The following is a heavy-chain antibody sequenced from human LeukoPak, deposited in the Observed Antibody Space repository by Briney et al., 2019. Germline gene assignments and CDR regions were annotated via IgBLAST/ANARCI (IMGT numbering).Heavy chain of an antibody. CDR3: ARGRYSSTWYQDGFFFDY. J-gene: IGHJ4*02. Sequence: GGSLRLSCVVSGFTFDEYAMSWVRQVPGKGLEWVSGINWNGDSTDYADSVKGRFSISRDSANKSLHLQMNSLRAEDAALYYCARGRYSSTWYQDGFFFDYWGQGTLVTVSS. D-gene: IGHD6-13*01. V-gene: IGHV3-20*04. CDR1: GFTFDEYA. CDR2: INWNGDST.